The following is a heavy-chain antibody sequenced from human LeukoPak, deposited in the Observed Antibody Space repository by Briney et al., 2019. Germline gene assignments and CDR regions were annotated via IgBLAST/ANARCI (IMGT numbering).Heavy chain of an antibody. CDR3: ARGKRGYSYGYPL. J-gene: IGHJ4*02. Sequence: PETLSLTCTVSGGSISSSSYYWGWIRQPPGKGLEWIGSIYYSGSTYYNPSLKSRVTISVDTSKNQFSLKLSSVTAADTAVYYCARGKRGYSYGYPLWGQGTLVTVSS. CDR2: IYYSGST. CDR1: GGSISSSSYY. D-gene: IGHD5-18*01. V-gene: IGHV4-39*01.